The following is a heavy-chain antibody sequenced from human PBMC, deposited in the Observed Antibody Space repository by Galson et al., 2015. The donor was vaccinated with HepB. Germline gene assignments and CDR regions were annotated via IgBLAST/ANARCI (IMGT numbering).Heavy chain of an antibody. D-gene: IGHD6-6*01. V-gene: IGHV1-18*01. CDR3: ARDFRERLWTAARPADY. CDR1: GYTFTSYG. Sequence: SVKVSCKASGYTFTSYGISWVRQAPGQGLEWMGWISAYNGNTNYAQKLQGRVTMTTDTSTSTAYMELRSLRSDDTAVYYCARDFRERLWTAARPADYWGQGTLVTVSS. J-gene: IGHJ4*02. CDR2: ISAYNGNT.